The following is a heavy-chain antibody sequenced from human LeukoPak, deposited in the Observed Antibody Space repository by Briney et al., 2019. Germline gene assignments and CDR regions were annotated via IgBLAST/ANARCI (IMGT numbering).Heavy chain of an antibody. V-gene: IGHV4-59*01. D-gene: IGHD3-22*01. CDR1: GGSISSYY. CDR2: IYYSGST. J-gene: IGHJ4*02. CDR3: ARGRLPISIIVVEPGFDY. Sequence: SETLSLTCAVSGGSISSYYWSWIRQPPGKGLEWIGYIYYSGSTNNNPSLKSRVTISVDTSKNKFSLKLSSVTAADTAVYYCARGRLPISIIVVEPGFDYWGQGTLVPVSA.